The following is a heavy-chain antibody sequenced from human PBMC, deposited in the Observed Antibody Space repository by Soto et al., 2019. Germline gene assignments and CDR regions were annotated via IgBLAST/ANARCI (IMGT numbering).Heavy chain of an antibody. D-gene: IGHD4-17*01. J-gene: IGHJ4*02. CDR2: INAGNGNT. Sequence: ASVKVSCKASGYTFTSYAMHWVRQAPGQRLEWMGWINAGNGNTKYSQKFQGRVTITRDTSASTAYMELSSLRSDDTAVYYCARDDTVTPYYFDYWGQGSLVTVSS. CDR1: GYTFTSYA. V-gene: IGHV1-3*01. CDR3: ARDDTVTPYYFDY.